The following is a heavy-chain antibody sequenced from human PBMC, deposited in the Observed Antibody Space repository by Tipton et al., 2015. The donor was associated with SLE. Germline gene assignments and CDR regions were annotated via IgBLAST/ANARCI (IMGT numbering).Heavy chain of an antibody. CDR1: GGSISSYY. J-gene: IGHJ6*03. V-gene: IGHV4-59*08. CDR3: ARSVGYYYCMDV. D-gene: IGHD2-15*01. Sequence: TLSLTCTVSGGSISSYYWSWIRQPPGKGLEWIGYIYYSGSTNYNPPLKSRVTISLDTSKNQFSLTLSSVTAADTAVYYCARSVGYYYCMDVWGKGTTVTVSS. CDR2: IYYSGST.